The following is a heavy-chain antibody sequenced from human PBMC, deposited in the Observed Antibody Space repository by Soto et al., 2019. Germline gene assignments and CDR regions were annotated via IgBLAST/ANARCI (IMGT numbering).Heavy chain of an antibody. CDR1: GFTFSSYW. V-gene: IGHV3-74*01. CDR3: XXXXXXXXXXXXXXXXXXMDV. Sequence: EVQLVESGGGLVQPGGSLRLSCAASGFTFSSYWMHWVRQAPGKGLVWXXRXXXEGSSTSYADSVKGRFTISRDNAKXXXXXXXXXXXXXXXXXXXXXXXXXXXXXXXXXXXXXXMDVWGKGTTVTVSS. J-gene: IGHJ6*03. CDR2: XXXEGSST.